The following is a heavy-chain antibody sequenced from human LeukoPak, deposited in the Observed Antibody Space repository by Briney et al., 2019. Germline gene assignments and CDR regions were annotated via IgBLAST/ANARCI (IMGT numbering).Heavy chain of an antibody. Sequence: SVKVSCKTSGGTFNSYAISWVRQAPGQGLEWMGGITATFRTTNYAQKFQGRVTITADESMSTIYMELSSLRSGDTAVYYCARHSGYHSTMYLDYWGQGTLVTVSS. CDR2: ITATFRTT. V-gene: IGHV1-69*13. J-gene: IGHJ4*02. CDR3: ARHSGYHSTMYLDY. D-gene: IGHD3-22*01. CDR1: GGTFNSYA.